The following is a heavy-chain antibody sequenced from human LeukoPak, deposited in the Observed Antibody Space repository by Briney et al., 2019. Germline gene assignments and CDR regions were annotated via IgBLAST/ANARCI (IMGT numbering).Heavy chain of an antibody. V-gene: IGHV3-23*01. Sequence: PAGGSLRLSCAASGFSFSNYAMAWVRQAPGKGLELVSGISGGVSGTYYADSVKGRFTISRDNSKNTLFLQMNTLRAQDTAVYYCAKHRYNCDTPFDYWGQGTLVTVSS. CDR3: AKHRYNCDTPFDY. J-gene: IGHJ4*02. D-gene: IGHD1-20*01. CDR1: GFSFSNYA. CDR2: ISGGVSGT.